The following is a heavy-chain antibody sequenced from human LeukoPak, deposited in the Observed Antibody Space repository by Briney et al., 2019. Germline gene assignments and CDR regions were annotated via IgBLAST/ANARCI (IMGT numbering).Heavy chain of an antibody. CDR2: IYYIGST. D-gene: IGHD1-26*01. CDR1: GGSISSYY. V-gene: IGHV4-59*01. J-gene: IGHJ4*02. CDR3: ARVRLIVGATLFDY. Sequence: ETLSLTCTVSGGSISSYYWSWIRQPPGKRLKWMGYIYYIGSTNYNPSLKRRITISEKTTKKEFSLKLSSVTAADTAVYYCARVRLIVGATLFDYWGQGTLVTVSS.